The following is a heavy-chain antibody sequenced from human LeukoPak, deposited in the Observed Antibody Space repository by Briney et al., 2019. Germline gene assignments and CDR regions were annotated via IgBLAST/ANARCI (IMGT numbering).Heavy chain of an antibody. CDR1: GGSFSGYY. CDR2: INHSGST. CDR3: ARAGYVLTYYYGSGSYYTFDY. Sequence: SETLSPTCAVYGGSFSGYYWSWIRQPPGKGLEWIGEINHSGSTNYNPSLKSRVTISVDTSKNQFSLKLSSVTAADTAVYYCARAGYVLTYYYGSGSYYTFDYWGQGTLVTVSS. V-gene: IGHV4-34*01. J-gene: IGHJ4*02. D-gene: IGHD3-10*01.